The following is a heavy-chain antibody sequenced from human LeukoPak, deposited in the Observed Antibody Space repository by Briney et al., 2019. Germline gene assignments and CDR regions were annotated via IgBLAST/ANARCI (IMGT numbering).Heavy chain of an antibody. CDR3: AKGRDGYNLGFDY. D-gene: IGHD5-24*01. Sequence: GGSLRLSCAASGFTFSSYGMHWVRQAPGKGLEWVAFIRYDGSNKYYADSVKGRFTISRDNSKNTLYLQMNSLRAEDTAVYYYAKGRDGYNLGFDYWGQGTLVTVSS. CDR1: GFTFSSYG. CDR2: IRYDGSNK. V-gene: IGHV3-30*02. J-gene: IGHJ4*02.